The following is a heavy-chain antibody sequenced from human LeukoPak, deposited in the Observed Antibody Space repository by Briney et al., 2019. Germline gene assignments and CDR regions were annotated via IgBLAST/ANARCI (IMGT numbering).Heavy chain of an antibody. J-gene: IGHJ4*02. CDR2: IYSGGST. CDR1: GFTVSSNY. D-gene: IGHD3-16*01. CDR3: ARARKGYDYVWGSYDY. Sequence: PGGSLRLSCAASGFTVSSNYMSWVRQAPGKGLEGVSVIYSGGSTYYADSVKGRFTISRDNSKNTLYLQMNSLRAEDTAVYYCARARKGYDYVWGSYDYWGQGTLVTVSS. V-gene: IGHV3-66*01.